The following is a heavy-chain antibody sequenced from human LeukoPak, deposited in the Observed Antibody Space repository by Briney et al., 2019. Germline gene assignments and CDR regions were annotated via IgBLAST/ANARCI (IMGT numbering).Heavy chain of an antibody. CDR1: GFTFSNYA. V-gene: IGHV3-23*01. CDR2: ISGSGGST. J-gene: IGHJ3*02. D-gene: IGHD3-10*01. Sequence: GGSLRLSCAVSGFTFSNYAMNWVRQAPGKGLEWVSAISGSGGSTYYADSVKGRFTISRDNSKNTLYLQMNSLRAEDTAVYYCAKGYYGSGEDAFDIWGQGTMVTVSS. CDR3: AKGYYGSGEDAFDI.